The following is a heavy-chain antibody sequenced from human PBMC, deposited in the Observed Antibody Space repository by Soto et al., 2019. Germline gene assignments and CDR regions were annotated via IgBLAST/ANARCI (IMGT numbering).Heavy chain of an antibody. V-gene: IGHV3-33*01. CDR1: GFTFSSYG. CDR2: IWYDGSNK. J-gene: IGHJ6*02. CDR3: ARPYCSGGSCQASYYYYGMDV. D-gene: IGHD2-15*01. Sequence: GGSLRLSCAASGFTFSSYGMHWVRQAPGKGLEWVAVIWYDGSNKYYADSVEGRFTISRDNSKNTLYLQMNSLRAEDTAVYYCARPYCSGGSCQASYYYYGMDVWGQGTTVTVSS.